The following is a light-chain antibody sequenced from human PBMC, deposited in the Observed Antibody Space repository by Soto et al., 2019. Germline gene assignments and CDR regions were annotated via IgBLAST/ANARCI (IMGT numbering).Light chain of an antibody. Sequence: EIVLTPSPPTLSLSPGERAPLSCRASQSVSSYLAWYQQKPGQAPRLLTYDASNRATGIPARFSGSGSGTAFNLTIRSVEAEDFAVYYCQQRSNGPITFGGGTKVEIK. V-gene: IGKV3-11*01. CDR3: QQRSNGPIT. J-gene: IGKJ4*01. CDR2: DAS. CDR1: QSVSSY.